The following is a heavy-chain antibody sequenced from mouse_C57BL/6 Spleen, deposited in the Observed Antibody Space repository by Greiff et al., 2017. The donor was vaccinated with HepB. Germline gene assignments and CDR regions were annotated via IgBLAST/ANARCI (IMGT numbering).Heavy chain of an antibody. J-gene: IGHJ4*01. CDR2: IWSDGST. D-gene: IGHD2-4*01. CDR1: GFSLTSYG. Sequence: VQGVESGPGLVAPSQSLSITCTVSGFSLTSYGVHWVRQPPGKGLEWLVVIWSDGSTTYNSALKSRLSISKDNSKSQVFLKMNSLQTDDTAMYYCARQPPIYYDYGDYAMDYWGQGTSVTVSS. V-gene: IGHV2-6-1*01. CDR3: ARQPPIYYDYGDYAMDY.